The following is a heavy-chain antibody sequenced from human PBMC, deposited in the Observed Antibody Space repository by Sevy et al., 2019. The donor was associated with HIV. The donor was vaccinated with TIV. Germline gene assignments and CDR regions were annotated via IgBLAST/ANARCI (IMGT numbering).Heavy chain of an antibody. CDR1: GFTFSSYG. CDR3: ANSAAYDSSGYYWPYYFDY. Sequence: GGSLRLSCAASGFTFSSYGMHWVRQAPGKGLEWVAFIRYDGSNKYYADSVKGRFTISRDNSKNTLYLQMNSLSAEDTAVYYCANSAAYDSSGYYWPYYFDYWGQGTLVTVSS. D-gene: IGHD3-22*01. CDR2: IRYDGSNK. J-gene: IGHJ4*02. V-gene: IGHV3-30*02.